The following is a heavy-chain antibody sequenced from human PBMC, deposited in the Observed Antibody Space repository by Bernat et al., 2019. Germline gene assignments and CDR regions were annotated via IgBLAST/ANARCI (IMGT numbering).Heavy chain of an antibody. CDR2: ISSSSSTI. Sequence: EVQLVESGGGLVQPGGSLRLSCAASGFTFSSYSMNWVRQAPGKGLEWVSYISSSSSTIYYADSVKGRFTISRDNAKNSLYLQMNSLRAEDTAVYYCARSGDFWSGYRNNWFDPWGQGTLVTVSS. V-gene: IGHV3-48*01. J-gene: IGHJ5*02. D-gene: IGHD3-3*01. CDR1: GFTFSSYS. CDR3: ARSGDFWSGYRNNWFDP.